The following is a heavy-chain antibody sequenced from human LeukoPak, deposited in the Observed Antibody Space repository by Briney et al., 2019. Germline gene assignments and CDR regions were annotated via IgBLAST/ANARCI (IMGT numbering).Heavy chain of an antibody. CDR1: GYTFTCYY. D-gene: IGHD2-15*01. CDR3: ARAGVVVVVAASPYYFDY. Sequence: ASVKVSCKASGYTFTCYYMHWVRQAPGQGLEWMGIINPIGGSTSYAQKFQGRVTMTRDTSTSTVYMELSSLRSEDTAVYYCARAGVVVVVAASPYYFDYWGQGTLVTVSS. V-gene: IGHV1-46*01. CDR2: INPIGGST. J-gene: IGHJ4*02.